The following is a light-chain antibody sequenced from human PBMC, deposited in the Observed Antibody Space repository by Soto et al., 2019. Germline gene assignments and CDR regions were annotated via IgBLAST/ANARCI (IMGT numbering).Light chain of an antibody. CDR1: QSVSSSY. Sequence: EIVLTQSPGTLSLSPWERATLSCRTSQSVSSSYLAWYQQKPGQAPRLLIYAASSRATGIPDRFSGSGSGTDFSLTISRLEPEDFAVYYCQQYGSSPITFGQGTRLEI. CDR3: QQYGSSPIT. V-gene: IGKV3-20*01. J-gene: IGKJ5*01. CDR2: AAS.